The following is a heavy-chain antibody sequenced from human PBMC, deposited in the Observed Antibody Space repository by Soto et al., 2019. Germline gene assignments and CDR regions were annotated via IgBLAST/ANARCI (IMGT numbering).Heavy chain of an antibody. CDR2: IHSSGGT. CDR1: GASIKSRNYF. Sequence: SETLSLTCTVSGASIKSRNYFWGWIRQPPGKGLEFVGSIHSSGGTYYTPSLKSRVTVSVDLSNSHFSLSLKSLTATDTAVYYCGRLAEAATGHTDFDFWGQGTLVTVSS. D-gene: IGHD2-15*01. J-gene: IGHJ4*02. CDR3: GRLAEAATGHTDFDF. V-gene: IGHV4-39*02.